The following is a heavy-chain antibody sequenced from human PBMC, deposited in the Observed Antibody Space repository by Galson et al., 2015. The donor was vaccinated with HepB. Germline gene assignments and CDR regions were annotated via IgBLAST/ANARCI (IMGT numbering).Heavy chain of an antibody. Sequence: SLRLSCAASGFIFSSYAMHWVRQAPGKGLEWVAVVSYDGSDTSYADSVKGRFTISRDNSKNTLYLQMNSLRAEDTAVYYCARDLDRNWGISYGMDVWGQGTTVTVSS. CDR2: VSYDGSDT. CDR3: ARDLDRNWGISYGMDV. D-gene: IGHD7-27*01. V-gene: IGHV3-30*04. CDR1: GFIFSSYA. J-gene: IGHJ6*02.